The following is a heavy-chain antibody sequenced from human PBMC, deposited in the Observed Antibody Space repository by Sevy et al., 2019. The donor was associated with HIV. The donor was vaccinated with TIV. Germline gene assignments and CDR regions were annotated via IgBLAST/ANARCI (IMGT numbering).Heavy chain of an antibody. CDR1: EFTFSDYY. CDR2: ISSRGSTI. V-gene: IGHV3-11*01. Sequence: GGSLTLSCAASEFTFSDYYISWIRQAPGKGLEWVTYISSRGSTIYYADSVKGRFTISRDNAKNSLYLQMNSLRAEDTAVYYCARVRYTYGSYYFDYWGQGTLVTVSS. CDR3: ARVRYTYGSYYFDY. J-gene: IGHJ4*02. D-gene: IGHD5-18*01.